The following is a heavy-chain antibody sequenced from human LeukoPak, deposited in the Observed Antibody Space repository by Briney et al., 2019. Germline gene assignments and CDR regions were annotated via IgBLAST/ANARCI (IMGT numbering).Heavy chain of an antibody. J-gene: IGHJ4*02. D-gene: IGHD6-13*01. CDR2: INPSSGDT. V-gene: IGHV1-2*02. Sequence: ASVKVPCKASGYTFTDYSMHWVRQAPGQGLEWMGWINPSSGDTDYAQKFQGRVTMTRDTSISTAYLEVSRLTSDDTAVYFCARDAIAAAGAGAWGQGTLVTVSS. CDR3: ARDAIAAAGAGA. CDR1: GYTFTDYS.